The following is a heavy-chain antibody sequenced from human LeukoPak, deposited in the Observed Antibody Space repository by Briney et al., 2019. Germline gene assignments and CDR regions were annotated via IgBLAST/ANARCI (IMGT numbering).Heavy chain of an antibody. CDR1: GFTFSSYS. J-gene: IGHJ4*02. Sequence: GGSLRLSCAASGFTFSSYSMNWARQAPGKGLEWVSSISSSSSYIYYADSVKGRFTISRDNAKNSLYLQMNSLRAEDTAVYYCARDQEGIAGYWGQGTLVTVSS. CDR2: ISSSSSYI. D-gene: IGHD6-13*01. CDR3: ARDQEGIAGY. V-gene: IGHV3-21*01.